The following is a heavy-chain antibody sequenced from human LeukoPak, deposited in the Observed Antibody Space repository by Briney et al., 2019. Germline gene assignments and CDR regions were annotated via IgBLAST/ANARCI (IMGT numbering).Heavy chain of an antibody. CDR1: GGSITSGNW. Sequence: SETLSLTCAVSGGSITSGNWWSCVRQPPGKGLEWIGEIYHSGTTNYNPSLKSRVTISVDKSKNQFSLILSSVTAADTAVYYCAKNTRGSGHDALDIWGQGTPVTVSS. V-gene: IGHV4-4*02. D-gene: IGHD2-15*01. CDR3: AKNTRGSGHDALDI. CDR2: IYHSGTT. J-gene: IGHJ3*02.